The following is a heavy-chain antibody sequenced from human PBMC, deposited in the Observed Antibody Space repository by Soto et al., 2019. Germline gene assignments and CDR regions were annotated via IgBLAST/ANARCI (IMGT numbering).Heavy chain of an antibody. CDR1: GGTFSNYA. Sequence: QVQLLQSGAEVKKPGSSVKVSCKASGGTFSNYAITWVRQAPGQGLEWLGRIIPIFGTSNYAQKLQGRGTITADESTTTAYMDLSSRRSDDTAVYYCAKAGGREGYFGNWFDHWGQGTLVTVSS. J-gene: IGHJ5*02. CDR3: AKAGGREGYFGNWFDH. V-gene: IGHV1-69*15. CDR2: IIPIFGTS. D-gene: IGHD1-26*01.